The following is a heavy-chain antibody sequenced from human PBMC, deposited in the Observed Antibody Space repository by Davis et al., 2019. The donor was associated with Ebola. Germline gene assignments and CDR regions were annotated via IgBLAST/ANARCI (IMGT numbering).Heavy chain of an antibody. CDR3: ARSGGIADFDY. Sequence: PSETLSLTCAVYGGSFSGYYWSWIRQPPGKGLEWIGEINHSGSTNYNPSLKSRVTISVDTSKNQFSLKLSSVTAADTAVYYCARSGGIADFDYWGQGTLVTVSS. CDR2: INHSGST. D-gene: IGHD6-13*01. V-gene: IGHV4-34*01. CDR1: GGSFSGYY. J-gene: IGHJ4*02.